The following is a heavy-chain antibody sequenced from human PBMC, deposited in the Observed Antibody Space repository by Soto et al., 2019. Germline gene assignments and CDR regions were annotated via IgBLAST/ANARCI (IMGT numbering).Heavy chain of an antibody. V-gene: IGHV1-8*01. D-gene: IGHD2-2*01. CDR2: MNPNSGNT. J-gene: IGHJ6*02. CDR3: ARGSLVPAATGSLSRKDLDV. Sequence: QVQLVQSGAEVKKPGASVKVSCKASGYTFTSYDINWVRQATGQGLEWMGWMNPNSGNTGYAQTFQGRVTMTRNTSISTAYMELSSLRSEDTAVYYCARGSLVPAATGSLSRKDLDVWGQGTTVTVSS. CDR1: GYTFTSYD.